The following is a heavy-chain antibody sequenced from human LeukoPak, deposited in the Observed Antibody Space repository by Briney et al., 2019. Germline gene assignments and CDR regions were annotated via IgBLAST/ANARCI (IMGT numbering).Heavy chain of an antibody. J-gene: IGHJ6*03. D-gene: IGHD1-26*01. CDR2: IKQDGSEK. CDR3: ARVPGATSGYYYYYYYMDV. CDR1: GFTFSSYW. V-gene: IGHV3-7*01. Sequence: GGSLRLSCAASGFTFSSYWMSWVRQAPGKGLEWVANIKQDGSEKYYVDSVKGRFTISRDNAKNSLYLQMNSLRAEDTAVYYCARVPGATSGYYYYYYYMDVWGKGTTVTVSS.